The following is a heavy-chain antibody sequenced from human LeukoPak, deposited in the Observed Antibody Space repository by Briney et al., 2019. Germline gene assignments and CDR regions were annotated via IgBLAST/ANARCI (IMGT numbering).Heavy chain of an antibody. Sequence: SVKVSCKASGGTFISYAISWVRQAPGQGLEWMGGIIPIFGTANYAQKFQGRVTITADESTSTAYMELSSLRSEDTAVYYCALGVSGAGAFDIWGQGTMVTVSS. J-gene: IGHJ3*02. D-gene: IGHD2-8*02. CDR3: ALGVSGAGAFDI. CDR2: IIPIFGTA. CDR1: GGTFISYA. V-gene: IGHV1-69*01.